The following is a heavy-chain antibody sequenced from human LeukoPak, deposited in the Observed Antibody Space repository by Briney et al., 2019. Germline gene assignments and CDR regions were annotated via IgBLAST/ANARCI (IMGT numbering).Heavy chain of an antibody. CDR1: GGSISSYY. D-gene: IGHD2-21*02. Sequence: PSETLSLTCTVSGGSISSYYWSWIRQPPGKGLEWIGYIYYSGSTNYNPSLKSRVTISVDTSKNQFSLKLSSVTAADTAVYYCARATSYCGGDRYSPFDYWGQGTLVTVSS. V-gene: IGHV4-59*12. CDR3: ARATSYCGGDRYSPFDY. CDR2: IYYSGST. J-gene: IGHJ4*02.